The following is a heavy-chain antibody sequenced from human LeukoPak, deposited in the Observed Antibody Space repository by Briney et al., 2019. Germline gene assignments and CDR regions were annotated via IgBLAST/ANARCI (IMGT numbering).Heavy chain of an antibody. CDR3: ARGLYCTNGVCYLIGYHAYFDY. CDR1: GYTFTGYY. D-gene: IGHD2-8*01. Sequence: ASVKVSCKASGYTFTGYYMHWVRQAPGQGLEWMGWINPNNSGTNYAQKFQGRVAMTRDTSINSAYMELSRLRSDDTAVYYRARGLYCTNGVCYLIGYHAYFDYWGQGTLVTVSS. V-gene: IGHV1-2*02. J-gene: IGHJ4*02. CDR2: INPNNSGT.